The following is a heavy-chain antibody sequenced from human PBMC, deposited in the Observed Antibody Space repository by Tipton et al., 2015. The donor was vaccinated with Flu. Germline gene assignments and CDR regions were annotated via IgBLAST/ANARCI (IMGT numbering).Heavy chain of an antibody. Sequence: GSLRLSCAASGFTFDDYGMSWVRQAPGKGLEWVSGINWNGGSTGYADSVKGRFTISRDNAKNSLYLQMNSLRAEDTALYYCARARYSSGWDGFHYFDYWGQGTLVTVSS. D-gene: IGHD6-19*01. J-gene: IGHJ4*02. V-gene: IGHV3-20*04. CDR1: GFTFDDYG. CDR2: INWNGGST. CDR3: ARARYSSGWDGFHYFDY.